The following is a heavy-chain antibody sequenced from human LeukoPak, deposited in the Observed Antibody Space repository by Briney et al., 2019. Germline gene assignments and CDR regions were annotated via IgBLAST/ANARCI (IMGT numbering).Heavy chain of an antibody. Sequence: GWSLRLSCAASGFTFNTYAMNWVRQAPGKGLEWVSGITGNGDTIYYVDSVKGRFTISRDNSKNTLYLQMNSLRAEDTAAYYCARRGYYFESGAYYYFDYWGQGTLVTVSS. J-gene: IGHJ4*02. CDR1: GFTFNTYA. CDR3: ARRGYYFESGAYYYFDY. V-gene: IGHV3-23*01. CDR2: ITGNGDTI. D-gene: IGHD3-22*01.